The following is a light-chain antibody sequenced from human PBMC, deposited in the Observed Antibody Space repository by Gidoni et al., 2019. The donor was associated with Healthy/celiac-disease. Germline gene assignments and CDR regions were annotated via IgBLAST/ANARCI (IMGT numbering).Light chain of an antibody. J-gene: IGKJ2*01. V-gene: IGKV4-1*01. Sequence: PDSLAVSLGERATINCKSSQSVLYSSNNKNYLAWYQQKPGQPPKLLIYWASTRESGVPDRFSGSGSGTDFTLTISSLQAEDVAVYYCQQYYSTPYTFGQXTKLEIK. CDR1: QSVLYSSNNKNY. CDR2: WAS. CDR3: QQYYSTPYT.